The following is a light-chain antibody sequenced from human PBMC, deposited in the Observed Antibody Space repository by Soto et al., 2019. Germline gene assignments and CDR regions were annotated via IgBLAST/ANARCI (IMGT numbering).Light chain of an antibody. V-gene: IGKV3-11*01. Sequence: EIVLTQSPATLSLSPGARATLSCRASQNISDYLAWYQQKPGQPPRLLIYDASIRATGIPARFSGSGSWTYCTLTISSLATEDFAVYDGQQRSKWVTFGGGTEVVIK. CDR2: DAS. CDR1: QNISDY. J-gene: IGKJ4*01. CDR3: QQRSKWVT.